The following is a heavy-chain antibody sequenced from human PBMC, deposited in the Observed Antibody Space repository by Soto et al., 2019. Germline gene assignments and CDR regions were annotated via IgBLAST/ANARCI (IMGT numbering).Heavy chain of an antibody. CDR1: GFTFSSYP. J-gene: IGHJ4*02. CDR2: ISYDGSNK. Sequence: QVQLVESGGGVVQPGRSLRLSCAASGFTFSSYPMHWVRQAPGKGLEWVAVISYDGSNKYYAGSVKGRFTISRDNSKNTLYLQMNILRAEDTAVYYCARDRSYGAYFDYWGQGTLVTVSS. V-gene: IGHV3-30-3*01. D-gene: IGHD5-18*01. CDR3: ARDRSYGAYFDY.